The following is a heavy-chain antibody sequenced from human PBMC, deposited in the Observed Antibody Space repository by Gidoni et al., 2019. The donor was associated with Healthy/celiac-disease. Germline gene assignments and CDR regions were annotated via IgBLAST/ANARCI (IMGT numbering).Heavy chain of an antibody. D-gene: IGHD4-17*01. Sequence: QVQLVESGGGVVQPGRSLRLSCAASGFTFSSYGMHWVRQAPGKGLEWVAVISYDGSNKYYADSVKGRFTISRDNSKNTLYLQMNSLRAEDTAVYYCAKGDYGDQFLDGYGMDVWGQGTTVTVSS. CDR3: AKGDYGDQFLDGYGMDV. CDR1: GFTFSSYG. CDR2: ISYDGSNK. V-gene: IGHV3-30*18. J-gene: IGHJ6*02.